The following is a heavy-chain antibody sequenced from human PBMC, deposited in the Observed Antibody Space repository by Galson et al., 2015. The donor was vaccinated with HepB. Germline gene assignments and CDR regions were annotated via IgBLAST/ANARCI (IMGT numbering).Heavy chain of an antibody. CDR1: GFTFSSYG. CDR3: AKDRLPTMVRVGIDY. J-gene: IGHJ4*02. Sequence: SLRLSCAASGFTFSSYGMHWVRQAPGKGLEWVAVISYDGSNKYYADSVKGRFTISRDNSKNTLYLQMNSLRAEDTAVYYCAKDRLPTMVRVGIDYWGQGTLGTVSS. CDR2: ISYDGSNK. D-gene: IGHD3-10*01. V-gene: IGHV3-30*18.